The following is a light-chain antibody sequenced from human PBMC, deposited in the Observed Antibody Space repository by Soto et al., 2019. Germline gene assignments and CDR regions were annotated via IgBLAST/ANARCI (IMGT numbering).Light chain of an antibody. CDR2: GAS. J-gene: IGKJ1*01. V-gene: IGKV3-20*01. CDR3: QQYGSSPSWT. Sequence: EIVLTQSPGTLSLSPGERATLSCRARQSVSSSYLAWYQQKPGQAPRLLIYGASSRATVIPDRFSGSGSGTDFTLTISRLEPEDFAVYYCQQYGSSPSWTFGQGTKVDI. CDR1: QSVSSSY.